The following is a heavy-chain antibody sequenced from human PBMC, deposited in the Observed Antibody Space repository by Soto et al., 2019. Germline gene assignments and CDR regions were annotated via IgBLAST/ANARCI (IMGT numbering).Heavy chain of an antibody. CDR2: FRTSGDGGTT. CDR3: AKKVNSGPGSQYFDY. CDR1: GFTSSSCS. J-gene: IGHJ4*02. V-gene: IGHV3-23*01. D-gene: IGHD3-10*01. Sequence: PGGSLRLSCAASGFTSSSCSMSWVRQAPGKGLEWVSGFRTSGDGGTTYYADSVKGRFTISRDNSKNMLFLQMNSLRAEDTAIYYCAKKVNSGPGSQYFDYWGQGTLVTVSS.